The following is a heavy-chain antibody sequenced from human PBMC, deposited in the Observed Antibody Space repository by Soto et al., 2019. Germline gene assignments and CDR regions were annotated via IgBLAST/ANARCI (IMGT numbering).Heavy chain of an antibody. D-gene: IGHD2-21*02. CDR3: ARLQYTVVTPIDV. CDR1: RGSINNYY. V-gene: IGHV4-59*03. CDR2: VSYSGRT. Sequence: SETLSLTCTVSRGSINNYYWTLIRQPPGKGLEWIGYVSYSGRTNYNPSLKSRVNMFVDRSKNQFSLNLTSATAADTAVYYCARLQYTVVTPIDVWGQGTMVTVSS. J-gene: IGHJ3*01.